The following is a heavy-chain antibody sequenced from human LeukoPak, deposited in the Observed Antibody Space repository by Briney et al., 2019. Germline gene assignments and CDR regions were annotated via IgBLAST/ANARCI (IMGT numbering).Heavy chain of an antibody. J-gene: IGHJ3*02. CDR1: GYTFTGYY. Sequence: ASVKVSCKASGYTFTGYYIHWVRQAPGQGLEWMGRINPNSGGTNYAQEFQGRVTMTRDTSVNTAYMELSRLRSDDTAVYYCARTDGASGWFGEFPDAFDIWGLGTIITVSS. CDR2: INPNSGGT. V-gene: IGHV1-2*06. CDR3: ARTDGASGWFGEFPDAFDI. D-gene: IGHD3-10*01.